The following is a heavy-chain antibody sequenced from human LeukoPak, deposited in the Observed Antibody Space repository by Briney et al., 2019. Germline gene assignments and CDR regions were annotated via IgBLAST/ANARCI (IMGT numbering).Heavy chain of an antibody. CDR2: ISSGM. J-gene: IGHJ3*02. Sequence: PGGSLRLSCAASGFTFNDYNMGWIRQAPGKGLEWVAYISSGMYYADSVKGRFTISRDNAKNSLYLQMNSLRADDTAVYYCARRIWGAYSQSHTFDIWGQGTMVTVSS. D-gene: IGHD3-16*01. CDR3: ARRIWGAYSQSHTFDI. V-gene: IGHV3-11*01. CDR1: GFTFNDYN.